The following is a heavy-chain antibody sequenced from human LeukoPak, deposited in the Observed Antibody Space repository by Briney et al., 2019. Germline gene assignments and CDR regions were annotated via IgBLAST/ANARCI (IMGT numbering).Heavy chain of an antibody. CDR1: GFIFSNYG. CDR3: AKDPARGQLGIFDY. J-gene: IGHJ4*02. Sequence: GGSLRLSCAASGFIFSNYGVCWVRQAPGKGLEWVTFKENDGSNKYYADSVRGRFTISRDNSRNTLYMQMNSLRVEDTAVYYCAKDPARGQLGIFDYWGQGVLVTVPS. V-gene: IGHV3-30*02. D-gene: IGHD6-6*01. CDR2: KENDGSNK.